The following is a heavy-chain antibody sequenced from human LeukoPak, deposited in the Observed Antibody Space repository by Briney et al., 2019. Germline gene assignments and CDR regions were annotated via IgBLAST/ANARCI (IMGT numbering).Heavy chain of an antibody. J-gene: IGHJ6*03. Sequence: SETLSLTCAVYGGSFSRYYWTWIRQPPGKGLEWIGEINHSGSANYNPSLKSRVTISVDASKSQFSLKLSSVTAADTAVYYCARGYCSGGSCYSYYYYNYMDVWGKGTTVTVSS. CDR2: INHSGSA. CDR1: GGSFSRYY. CDR3: ARGYCSGGSCYSYYYYNYMDV. D-gene: IGHD2-15*01. V-gene: IGHV4-34*01.